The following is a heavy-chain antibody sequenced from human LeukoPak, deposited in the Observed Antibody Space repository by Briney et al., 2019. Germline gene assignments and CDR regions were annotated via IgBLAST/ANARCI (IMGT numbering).Heavy chain of an antibody. CDR3: ARRKYCSGGSCSPVFYY. CDR1: GYTFTSYD. D-gene: IGHD2-15*01. J-gene: IGHJ4*02. V-gene: IGHV1-8*01. Sequence: ASVKVSCKASGYTFTSYDINWVRQATGQGLERMGWMNPNSGNTGYAQKFQGRVTMTRNTSISTAYMELSSLRSEDTAVYYCARRKYCSGGSCSPVFYYWGQGTLVTVSS. CDR2: MNPNSGNT.